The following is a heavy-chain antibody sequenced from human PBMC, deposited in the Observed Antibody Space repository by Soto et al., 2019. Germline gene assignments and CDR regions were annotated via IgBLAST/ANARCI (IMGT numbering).Heavy chain of an antibody. Sequence: QVQLVESGGGVVQPGRSLRLSCAASGFTFSSYAMHWVHQAPGKGLEWVAVISYDGSNKYYADSVKGRFTISRDNSKNTLYLQMNSLRAEDTAVYYCASSTTVTTYWGQGTLVTVSS. CDR2: ISYDGSNK. CDR1: GFTFSSYA. J-gene: IGHJ4*02. D-gene: IGHD4-17*01. CDR3: ASSTTVTTY. V-gene: IGHV3-30-3*01.